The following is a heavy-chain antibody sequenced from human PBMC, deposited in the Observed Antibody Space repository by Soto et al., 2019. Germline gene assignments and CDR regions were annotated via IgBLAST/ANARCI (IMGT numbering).Heavy chain of an antibody. V-gene: IGHV1-2*02. CDR1: GYTFTGYY. CDR2: INPNSGGT. CDR3: ARDVVPYDFWSGYFYYYYCMAV. D-gene: IGHD3-3*01. Sequence: ASVKVSCKASGYTFTGYYMHWVRQAPGQGLEWMGWINPNSGGTNYAQKFQGRVTMTRDTSISTAYMELSRLRSDDTAVYYCARDVVPYDFWSGYFYYYYCMAVWGQGTKVTLS. J-gene: IGHJ6*02.